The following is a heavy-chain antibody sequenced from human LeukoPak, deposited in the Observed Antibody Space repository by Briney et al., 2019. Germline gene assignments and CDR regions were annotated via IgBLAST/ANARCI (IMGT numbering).Heavy chain of an antibody. D-gene: IGHD2-15*01. J-gene: IGHJ4*02. CDR3: ARIPRGSGPNFDY. CDR1: GGSISSGGYY. V-gene: IGHV4-31*03. Sequence: SQTLSLTCTVSGGSISSGGYYWSWIRQHPGKGLEWIGHTYYSGSTYYNPSLKSRVTISVDTSKNQFSLKLSSVTAADTAVYYCARIPRGSGPNFDYWGQGTLVTVSS. CDR2: TYYSGST.